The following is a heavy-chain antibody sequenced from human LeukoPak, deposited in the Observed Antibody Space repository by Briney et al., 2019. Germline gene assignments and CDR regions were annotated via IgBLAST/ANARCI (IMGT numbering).Heavy chain of an antibody. CDR3: ARVRATLFGVAMDYMDV. CDR1: GGSISSHY. CDR2: IYYSGST. Sequence: PSETLSLTCTVSGGSISSHYWSWIRQPPGKGLEWIGYIYYSGSTNYNPPLKSRVTISVDTSKNQLSLKLSSVTAADTAVYYCARVRATLFGVAMDYMDVWGKGTTVTVSS. D-gene: IGHD3-3*01. J-gene: IGHJ6*03. V-gene: IGHV4-59*08.